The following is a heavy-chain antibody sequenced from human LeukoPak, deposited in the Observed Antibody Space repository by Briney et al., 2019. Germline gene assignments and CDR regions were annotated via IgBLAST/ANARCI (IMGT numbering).Heavy chain of an antibody. CDR1: GDSTNNFY. CDR2: IHYSGSS. CDR3: ARDKAAAGLRTFDY. J-gene: IGHJ4*02. Sequence: SETLSLTCTVSGDSTNNFYWNWIRQSPGKGLEWIGNIHYSGSSVYNPSLQSRVTITIDTSRRQFFLKLNSVTAADTAVYYCARDKAAAGLRTFDYWGQGTLVTVSS. V-gene: IGHV4-59*12. D-gene: IGHD6-13*01.